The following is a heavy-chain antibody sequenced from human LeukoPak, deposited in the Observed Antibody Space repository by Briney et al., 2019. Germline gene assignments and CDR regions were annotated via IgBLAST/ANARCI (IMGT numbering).Heavy chain of an antibody. J-gene: IGHJ6*02. Sequence: PSETLSLTCTVSGGSISSYYWSWIRQPPGKGLEWIGYIYYSGSTNYNPSLKSRVTISVDTSKNQFSLKLSSVTAADTAVYYCARDPTTVVTPGGGGGGYYYYYYGMDVWGQGTTVTVSS. CDR3: ARDPTTVVTPGGGGGGYYYYYYGMDV. V-gene: IGHV4-59*01. CDR1: GGSISSYY. CDR2: IYYSGST. D-gene: IGHD4-23*01.